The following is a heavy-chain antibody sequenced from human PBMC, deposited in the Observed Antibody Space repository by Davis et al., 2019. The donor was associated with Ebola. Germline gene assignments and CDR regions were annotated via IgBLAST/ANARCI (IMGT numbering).Heavy chain of an antibody. CDR2: IKLDGSEK. CDR3: ARVGLLEHQYSYYGMDV. J-gene: IGHJ6*02. D-gene: IGHD3-3*01. CDR1: GFTFSNYW. V-gene: IGHV3-7*01. Sequence: GESLKISCAASGFTFSNYWMSWVRQAPGKGLEWVAYIKLDGSEKNYVDSVKGRFSVSRDNAKNSMYLQMDSLRADDTAVFYCARVGLLEHQYSYYGMDVWGQGTTVTVSS.